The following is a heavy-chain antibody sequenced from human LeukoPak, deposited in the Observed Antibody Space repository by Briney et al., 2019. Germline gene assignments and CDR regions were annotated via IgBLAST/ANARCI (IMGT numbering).Heavy chain of an antibody. D-gene: IGHD2-2*01. CDR2: IIPIFGTA. CDR1: GFTFSSYA. Sequence: GGSLRLSCAASGFTFSSYAISWVRQAPGQGLEWMGGIIPIFGTANYAQKFQGRVTITADESTSNAYMELSSLRSEDTAVYYCARDPIVVPAAIHYYYYGMDVWGQGTTVTVS. V-gene: IGHV1-69*01. J-gene: IGHJ6*02. CDR3: ARDPIVVPAAIHYYYYGMDV.